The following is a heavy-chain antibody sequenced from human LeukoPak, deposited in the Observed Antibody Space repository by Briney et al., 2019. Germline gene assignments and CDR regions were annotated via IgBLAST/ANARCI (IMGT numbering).Heavy chain of an antibody. V-gene: IGHV3-66*01. CDR3: ARSRYLDWGGAFDM. CDR1: GSTVTTNY. CDR2: IYSDGST. J-gene: IGHJ3*02. Sequence: GGSLRLSCAASGSTVTTNYMTWVRQAPGKGLEWVSVIYSDGSTYYADSVGGRFTMSRDDSKNTVYLQLNRLRGEDTAIYYCARSRYLDWGGAFDMWGQGTMVTVSS. D-gene: IGHD3-9*01.